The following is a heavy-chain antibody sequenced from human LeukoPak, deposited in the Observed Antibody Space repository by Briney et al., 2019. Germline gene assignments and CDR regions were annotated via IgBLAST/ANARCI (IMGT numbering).Heavy chain of an antibody. CDR1: GYSFTIYW. J-gene: IGHJ6*02. CDR3: ARLSCSSTSCYRDYYYYGMDV. D-gene: IGHD2-2*02. CDR2: IYPGDSDT. Sequence: GESLKISCKGSGYSFTIYWIGGVRHMPGKGLEWMGIIYPGDSDTRYSPSFQGQVTISADKSISTAYLQWSSLKASDTAMYYCARLSCSSTSCYRDYYYYGMDVWGQGTTVTVSS. V-gene: IGHV5-51*01.